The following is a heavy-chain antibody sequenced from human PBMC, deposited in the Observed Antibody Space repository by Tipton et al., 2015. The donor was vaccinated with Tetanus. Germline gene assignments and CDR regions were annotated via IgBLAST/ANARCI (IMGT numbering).Heavy chain of an antibody. CDR1: GGSINNYY. CDR3: ARPHYQYWYFDL. CDR2: ISYSGST. V-gene: IGHV4-59*12. Sequence: TLSLTCTVSGGSINNYYWSWIRQPPGKGLEWIGYISYSGSTNSNPSLKSRVTISVDTSKNQFSLKLSPVTAADTAVYYCARPHYQYWYFDLWGRGTLVTVSS. J-gene: IGHJ2*01. D-gene: IGHD2-2*01.